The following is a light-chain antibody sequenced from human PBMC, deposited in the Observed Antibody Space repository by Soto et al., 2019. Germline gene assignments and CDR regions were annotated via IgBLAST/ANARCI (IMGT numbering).Light chain of an antibody. CDR3: QAWDSSTVYV. CDR1: KLGDKY. V-gene: IGLV3-1*01. Sequence: SYELTQPPSVSVSPGQTASVTCSGDKLGDKYVSWYRQKPGQSPVLVIYQDNKRPSGIPERFSGSNSGNTATLTINGTQAMDEAEYFFQAWDSSTVYVFGTGTKLTVL. CDR2: QDN. J-gene: IGLJ1*01.